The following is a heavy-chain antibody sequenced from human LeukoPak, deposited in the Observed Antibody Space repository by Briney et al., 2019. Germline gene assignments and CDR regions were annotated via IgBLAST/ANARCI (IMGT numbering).Heavy chain of an antibody. D-gene: IGHD5-24*01. J-gene: IGHJ6*03. Sequence: SETLSLTCTVSGGSIGSGNFYWNWIRQHPGRGLEWFGYIYDTGITYYNPSLKSRVTISADTSKKQFSLNRRSVTAADTAVYRCARGRDDYNDAPPPYYYYMDVWGKGTTVTVPS. CDR3: ARGRDDYNDAPPPYYYYMDV. V-gene: IGHV4-31*03. CDR2: IYDTGIT. CDR1: GGSIGSGNFY.